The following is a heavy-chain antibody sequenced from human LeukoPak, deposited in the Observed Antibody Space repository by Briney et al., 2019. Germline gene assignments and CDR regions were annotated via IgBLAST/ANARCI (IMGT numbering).Heavy chain of an antibody. D-gene: IGHD6-19*01. Sequence: ASVRVSCKASGYTFTSYGISWVRQAPGQGLEWMGWISAYNGNTNYAQKLQGRVTITADKSTSTAYMELSSLRSEDTAVYYCAIKTVAGYYYYYMDVWGKGTTVIVSS. CDR1: GYTFTSYG. CDR2: ISAYNGNT. V-gene: IGHV1-18*01. CDR3: AIKTVAGYYYYYMDV. J-gene: IGHJ6*03.